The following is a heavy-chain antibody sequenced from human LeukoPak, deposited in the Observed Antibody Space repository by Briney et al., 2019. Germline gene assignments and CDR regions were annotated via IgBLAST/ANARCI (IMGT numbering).Heavy chain of an antibody. CDR2: ISYDGSNK. D-gene: IGHD1-26*01. CDR3: AKKGATTGDFDY. CDR1: GFTFSSYA. V-gene: IGHV3-30*18. J-gene: IGHJ4*02. Sequence: QSGGSLRLSCAASGFTFSSYAMNWVRQAPGKGLEWVAVISYDGSNKYYADSVKGRFTISRDNSKNTLYLQMNSLRAEDAAVFYCAKKGATTGDFDYWGQGTLVTVSS.